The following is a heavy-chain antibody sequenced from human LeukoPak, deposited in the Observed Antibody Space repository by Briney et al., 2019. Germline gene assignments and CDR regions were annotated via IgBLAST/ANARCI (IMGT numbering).Heavy chain of an antibody. D-gene: IGHD3-22*01. CDR1: GFTFDDYA. CDR3: ARVSYYDSSGYYYGYAFDI. V-gene: IGHV3-9*01. CDR2: ISWNSGSI. J-gene: IGHJ3*02. Sequence: GRSLRLSCAASGFTFDDYAMHWVRQAPGKGLEWVSGISWNSGSIGYADSVKGRFTISRDNAKNSLYLQMNSLRAEDTAVYYCARVSYYDSSGYYYGYAFDIWGQGTMVTVSS.